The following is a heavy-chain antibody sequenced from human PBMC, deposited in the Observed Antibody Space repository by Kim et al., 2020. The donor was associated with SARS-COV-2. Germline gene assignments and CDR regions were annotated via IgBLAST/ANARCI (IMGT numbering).Heavy chain of an antibody. D-gene: IGHD3-16*01. CDR1: GGSISSSSYY. CDR3: ARLYTSGYVEY. J-gene: IGHJ4*02. CDR2: IYYSGST. V-gene: IGHV4-39*01. Sequence: SETLSLTCTVSGGSISSSSYYWGWIRQPPGKGLEWIGSIYYSGSTYYNPSLKSRVTISVDTSKNQFSLKLSSVTAADTAVYYCARLYTSGYVEYWGQGTLVTVSS.